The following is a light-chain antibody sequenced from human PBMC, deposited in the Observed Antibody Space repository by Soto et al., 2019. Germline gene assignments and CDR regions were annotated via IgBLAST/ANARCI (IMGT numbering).Light chain of an antibody. J-gene: IGKJ5*01. CDR3: QQSYSTMIT. Sequence: DIQMTQSPSSLSASVGDRVTITCRASQSISSYLNWYQQKPGKAHKLLIYAASSLQSGVPSRFSGSGSGNDFTLTISSLQPEEFATYYCQQSYSTMITFGEGTRREIX. V-gene: IGKV1-39*01. CDR1: QSISSY. CDR2: AAS.